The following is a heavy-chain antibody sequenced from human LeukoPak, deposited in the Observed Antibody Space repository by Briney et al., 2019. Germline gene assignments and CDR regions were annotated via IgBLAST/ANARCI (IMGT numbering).Heavy chain of an antibody. CDR2: ISYDGSNK. V-gene: IGHV3-30*04. Sequence: GRSLRLSCAASGFTFSSYAMHWVRQAPGKGLEWMAVISYDGSNKYYADSVKGRFTISRDNSKNTLYLQMNSLRAEDTAVYYCARERWFGEADEVGAFDIWGQGTMVTVSS. J-gene: IGHJ3*02. CDR3: ARERWFGEADEVGAFDI. CDR1: GFTFSSYA. D-gene: IGHD3-10*01.